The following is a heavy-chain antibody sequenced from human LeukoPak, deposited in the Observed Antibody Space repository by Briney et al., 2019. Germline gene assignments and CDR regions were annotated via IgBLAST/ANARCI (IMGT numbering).Heavy chain of an antibody. V-gene: IGHV3-48*01. Sequence: GGSLRLSCAASGFTFSSYSMNWVRQTPGKGLEWVSYISSSSSTIYYADSVKGRFTISRDNAKNSLYLQMNSLRAEDTAVYCCARKYNWNDKYFDYWGQGTLVTVSS. CDR1: GFTFSSYS. J-gene: IGHJ4*02. D-gene: IGHD1-1*01. CDR2: ISSSSSTI. CDR3: ARKYNWNDKYFDY.